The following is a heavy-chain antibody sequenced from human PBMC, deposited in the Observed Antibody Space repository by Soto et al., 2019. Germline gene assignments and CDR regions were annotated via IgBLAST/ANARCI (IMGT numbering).Heavy chain of an antibody. J-gene: IGHJ4*02. CDR3: AKASGWFGEFDY. CDR1: GFTFSSYA. D-gene: IGHD3-10*01. Sequence: EVQLLESGGGLVQPGGSLRLSCAASGFTFSSYAMSWVRQAPGKGLEWVSAISGSGGSTYYADSVKGRFSISRDNAKNTLYLQMNSLRAEDTAVYYCAKASGWFGEFDYWGQGTLVTVSS. V-gene: IGHV3-23*01. CDR2: ISGSGGST.